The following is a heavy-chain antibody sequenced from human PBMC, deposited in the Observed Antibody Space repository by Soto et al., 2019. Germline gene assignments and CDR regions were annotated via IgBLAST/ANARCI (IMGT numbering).Heavy chain of an antibody. V-gene: IGHV4-39*01. CDR2: IYYSGST. Sequence: PSETLSLTCTVSGGSISSSSYYWGWIRQPPGKGLEWIGSIYYSGSTYYNPSLKSRVTISVDTSKNQFSLKLSSVTGPDTAVYYCASYITGTVNWFDPWGQGTQVTVS. CDR3: ASYITGTVNWFDP. D-gene: IGHD1-7*01. J-gene: IGHJ5*02. CDR1: GGSISSSSYY.